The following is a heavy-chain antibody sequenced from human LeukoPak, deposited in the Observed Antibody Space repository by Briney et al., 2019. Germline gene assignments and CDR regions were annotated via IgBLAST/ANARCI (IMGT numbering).Heavy chain of an antibody. Sequence: PGGSLRLSCAASGFTFSSYAMHWVRQAPGKGLEWVAVISYDGSNKYYAESVKGRFTISRDNSKNTLYLQMNSLRAEDTAVYYCARGFSITMVRGVDYWGQGTLVTVSS. CDR2: ISYDGSNK. D-gene: IGHD3-10*01. CDR1: GFTFSSYA. J-gene: IGHJ4*02. V-gene: IGHV3-30*04. CDR3: ARGFSITMVRGVDY.